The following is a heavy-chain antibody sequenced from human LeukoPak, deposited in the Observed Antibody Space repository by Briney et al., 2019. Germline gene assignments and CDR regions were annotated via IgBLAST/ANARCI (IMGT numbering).Heavy chain of an antibody. J-gene: IGHJ4*02. D-gene: IGHD3-22*01. CDR3: AKERKYYDSSGYYDLYYFDY. V-gene: IGHV3-23*01. Sequence: GGSLRLSCAASGFTFSSYAMSWVRQAPGKGLEWVSAISGSGGSTYYVDSVKGRFTISRDNSKNTLYLQMNSLRAEDTAVYYCAKERKYYDSSGYYDLYYFDYWGQGTLVTASS. CDR2: ISGSGGST. CDR1: GFTFSSYA.